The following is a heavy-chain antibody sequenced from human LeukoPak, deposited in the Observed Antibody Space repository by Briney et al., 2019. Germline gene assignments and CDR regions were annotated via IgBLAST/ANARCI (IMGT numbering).Heavy chain of an antibody. Sequence: GASVKVSCKASGFTFTSSAMQWVRQARGQRLECIGWIVVGSGNTNYAQKFQERVTITRDMSTSTAYMELSSLRSEDTAVYYCAAPGGLREVAFDIWGQGTMVTVSS. J-gene: IGHJ3*02. D-gene: IGHD3-16*01. CDR3: AAPGGLREVAFDI. CDR2: IVVGSGNT. V-gene: IGHV1-58*02. CDR1: GFTFTSSA.